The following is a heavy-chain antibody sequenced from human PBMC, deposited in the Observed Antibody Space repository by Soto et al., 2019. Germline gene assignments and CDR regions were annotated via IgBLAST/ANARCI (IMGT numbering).Heavy chain of an antibody. CDR3: ARETKLGFDP. V-gene: IGHV4-61*01. CDR2: IYYSGST. Sequence: PSETLSLTCTVSGGSVSSGSYYWSWIRQPPGKGLEWIGYIYYSGSTNYNPSLKSRVTISVDTSKNQFPLKLSSVTAADTAVYYRARETKLGFDPWGQGTLVTVSS. J-gene: IGHJ5*02. CDR1: GGSVSSGSYY.